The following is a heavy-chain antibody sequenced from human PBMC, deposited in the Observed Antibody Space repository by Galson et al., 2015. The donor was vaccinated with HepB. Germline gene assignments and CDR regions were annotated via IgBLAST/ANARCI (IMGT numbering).Heavy chain of an antibody. J-gene: IGHJ6*02. CDR1: GFTFSSYG. D-gene: IGHD6-13*01. CDR3: ASDIAAGRRDYYYGMDV. V-gene: IGHV3-33*08. Sequence: SLRLSCAASGFTFSSYGMHWVRQAPGKGLEWVAVIWYDGSNKYYADSVKGRFTISRDNSKNTLYLQMNSLRAEDTAVYYCASDIAAGRRDYYYGMDVWGQGTTVTVSS. CDR2: IWYDGSNK.